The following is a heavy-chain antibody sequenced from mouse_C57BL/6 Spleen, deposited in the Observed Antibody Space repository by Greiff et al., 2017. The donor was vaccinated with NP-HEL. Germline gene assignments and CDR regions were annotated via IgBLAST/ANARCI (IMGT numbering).Heavy chain of an antibody. Sequence: QVQLQQPGAELVRPGSSVKLSCKASGYTFTSYWMHWVKQRPIQGLDWIGNIDPSDSETHYNQKFKDKATLTVDKPSSTAYMQLSSLTSEDSAVYYCARGGRGFAYWGQGTLVTVSA. CDR1: GYTFTSYW. V-gene: IGHV1-52*01. D-gene: IGHD3-3*01. J-gene: IGHJ3*01. CDR3: ARGGRGFAY. CDR2: IDPSDSET.